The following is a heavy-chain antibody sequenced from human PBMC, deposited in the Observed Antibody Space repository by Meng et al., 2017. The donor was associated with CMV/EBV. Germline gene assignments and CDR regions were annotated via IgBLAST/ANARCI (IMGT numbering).Heavy chain of an antibody. CDR1: GGSISSGDYY. D-gene: IGHD3-16*02. J-gene: IGHJ4*02. CDR2: IYYSGST. Sequence: QVQLQESGPGLVKPSQTLSLTCTVSGGSISSGDYYWSWIRQPPGKGLEWIGYIYYSGSTYYNPSLKSRVTISVDTSKNQFSLKLSSVTAADTAVYYCARELDYDYVWGSYRYSVGYFDYWGQGTLVTVSS. CDR3: ARELDYDYVWGSYRYSVGYFDY. V-gene: IGHV4-30-4*08.